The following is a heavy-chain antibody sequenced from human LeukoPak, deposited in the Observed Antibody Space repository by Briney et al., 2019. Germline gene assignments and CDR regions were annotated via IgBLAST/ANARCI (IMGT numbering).Heavy chain of an antibody. CDR1: GFTFSSYG. CDR3: ARVRTGGDFWSGYNNWFDL. D-gene: IGHD3-3*01. V-gene: IGHV3-30*02. J-gene: IGHJ5*02. CDR2: IRYDGGNT. Sequence: PGGSLRLSCAASGFTFSSYGLHWVRQAPGKGLEWVGFIRYDGGNTYYVDSVKGRFTIAKDNSKNSLYLQMTSMRAEDTAVYCCARVRTGGDFWSGYNNWFDLWGQGTLVTVSS.